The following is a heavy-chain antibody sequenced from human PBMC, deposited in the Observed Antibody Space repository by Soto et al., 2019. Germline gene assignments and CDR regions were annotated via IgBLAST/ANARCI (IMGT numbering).Heavy chain of an antibody. J-gene: IGHJ5*02. Sequence: QVQLQESGPGLVKPSQTLSLTCTVSGGSISSGDYYWSWIRQPPGKGLERIGYIFYSGSTYYNPSHKRRVTISVEPSKNPFSLKLTSVTAAATGVYYCARYGGYEGLRFDPWGQGTLVTVSS. CDR3: ARYGGYEGLRFDP. CDR2: IFYSGST. D-gene: IGHD5-12*01. CDR1: GGSISSGDYY. V-gene: IGHV4-30-4*01.